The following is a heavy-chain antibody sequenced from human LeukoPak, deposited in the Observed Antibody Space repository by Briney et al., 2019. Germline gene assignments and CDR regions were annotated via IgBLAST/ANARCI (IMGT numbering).Heavy chain of an antibody. V-gene: IGHV3-15*01. CDR3: TTDVKMHRGVIVTGQYT. Sequence: GGSLRLSCAASGFTFSGSAIHWVRQAPGKGLECVGRIKNKNGGGETDGGAAEAEYGELVKGRFSISRDDLKNTVYLQMNSLKTEDTAVYYCTTDVKMHRGVIVTGQYTWGQGTLVTVSS. CDR1: GFTFSGSA. J-gene: IGHJ5*02. CDR2: IKNKNGGGETDGGAAEA. D-gene: IGHD3-10*01.